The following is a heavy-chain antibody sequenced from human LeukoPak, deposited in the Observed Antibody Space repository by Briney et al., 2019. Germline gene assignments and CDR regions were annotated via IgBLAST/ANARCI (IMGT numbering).Heavy chain of an antibody. Sequence: PSETLSLTCTVSGGSISSYYWSWIRQPPGKGLEWIGYIYYSGSTNYSPSLKSRVTISVDTSKNQFSLKLSSVTAADTAVYYCARHSHSQVAGGWFDPWGQGTLVTVSS. J-gene: IGHJ5*02. CDR2: IYYSGST. V-gene: IGHV4-59*08. CDR3: ARHSHSQVAGGWFDP. D-gene: IGHD5-12*01. CDR1: GGSISSYY.